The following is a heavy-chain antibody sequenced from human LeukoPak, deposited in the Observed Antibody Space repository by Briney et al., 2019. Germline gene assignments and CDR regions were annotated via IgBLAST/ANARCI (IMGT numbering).Heavy chain of an antibody. CDR3: ATASLNGYSSGWYSFDY. V-gene: IGHV1-2*02. CDR1: GYTFTAYY. Sequence: GASVKVSCKASGYTFTAYYMHWVRQAPGQELEWMGWINPNSGGTNYAQKFQDRVTMTRDASISTAYMELNRLRSDDTAVYYCATASLNGYSSGWYSFDYWGQGTLVTVSS. J-gene: IGHJ4*02. D-gene: IGHD6-19*01. CDR2: INPNSGGT.